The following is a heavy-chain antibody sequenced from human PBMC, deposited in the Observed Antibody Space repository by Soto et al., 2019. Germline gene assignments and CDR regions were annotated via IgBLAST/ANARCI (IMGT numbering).Heavy chain of an antibody. CDR3: AASPGIAAPLSY. V-gene: IGHV4-59*03. CDR2: LHDSGST. Sequence: LSLTCTFSGGPISNYYWSWIRQPPGKGLEWIEYLHDSGSTNLNPSLKSRVTISVDTSKKEFSLKLTSVTAADTAVYYCAASPGIAAPLSYWGQGTLVTVSS. CDR1: GGPISNYY. J-gene: IGHJ4*02. D-gene: IGHD6-13*01.